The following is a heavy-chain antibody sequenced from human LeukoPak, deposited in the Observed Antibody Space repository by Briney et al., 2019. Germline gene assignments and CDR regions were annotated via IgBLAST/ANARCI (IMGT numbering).Heavy chain of an antibody. J-gene: IGHJ4*02. CDR2: IYYTGST. CDR1: GGSISTYY. D-gene: IGHD3-16*01. CDR3: AALGGDPDY. Sequence: SETLSLTCTVSGGSISTYYWTWIRQPPGKGLEWIGYIYYTGSTNYNPSLKSRVTMPVDTSKNQFSLKLSSVTAADTAVYYCAALGGDPDYWGQGTLVTVSS. V-gene: IGHV4-59*12.